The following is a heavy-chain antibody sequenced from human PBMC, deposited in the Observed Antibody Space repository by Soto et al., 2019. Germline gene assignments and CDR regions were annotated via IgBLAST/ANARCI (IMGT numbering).Heavy chain of an antibody. CDR1: GGSISSGGYY. J-gene: IGHJ6*02. D-gene: IGHD2-2*01. CDR3: ARETRHIVVVPAAIPTNYGMDV. Sequence: QVQLQESGPGLVKPSQTLSLTCTVSGGSISSGGYYWSWIRQHPGKGLEWIGYIYYSGSTYYNPSLMSRVTISVDTSKNQFSPKLSSVTAADPAVYYCARETRHIVVVPAAIPTNYGMDVWGQGTTVTVSS. CDR2: IYYSGST. V-gene: IGHV4-31*03.